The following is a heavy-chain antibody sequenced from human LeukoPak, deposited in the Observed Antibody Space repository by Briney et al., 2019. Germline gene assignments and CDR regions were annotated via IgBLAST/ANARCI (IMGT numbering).Heavy chain of an antibody. D-gene: IGHD2-8*02. J-gene: IGHJ3*02. CDR2: FDPEDGET. V-gene: IGHV1-24*01. CDR3: ATKFRRGAELVGGYAFDI. CDR1: GYTLTELS. Sequence: GASVKVYCKVSGYTLTELSMHWVRQAPGKGLEWMGGFDPEDGETIYAQKFQGRVTMTEDTSTDTAYMELSSLRSEDTAVYYCATKFRRGAELVGGYAFDIWGQGTMVTVSS.